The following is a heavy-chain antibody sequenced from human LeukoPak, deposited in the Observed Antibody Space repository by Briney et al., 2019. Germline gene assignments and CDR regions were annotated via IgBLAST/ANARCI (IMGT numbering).Heavy chain of an antibody. CDR1: GFTFRSYG. D-gene: IGHD6-19*01. Sequence: GRPLRLSCAASGFTFRSYGMHWVRQAPGKGLEWVAVIWFDGSNKYYTDSVKGRFTISRDNSKNTLYLQMNSLRAEDTAVYYCARDLGAVAGNFDYWGQGTLVTVSS. J-gene: IGHJ4*02. CDR3: ARDLGAVAGNFDY. CDR2: IWFDGSNK. V-gene: IGHV3-33*01.